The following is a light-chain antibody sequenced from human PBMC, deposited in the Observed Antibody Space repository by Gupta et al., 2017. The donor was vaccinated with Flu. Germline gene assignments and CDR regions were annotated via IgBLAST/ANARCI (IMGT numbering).Light chain of an antibody. J-gene: IGLJ3*02. CDR1: SSNIGAIYA. V-gene: IGLV1-40*01. CDR2: HNT. CDR3: QSYDSSLRNWV. Sequence: QSVLTQPSSVSGAPGRRVPISCTGRSSNIGAIYAVNWFHQVPGTAPKLLTYHNTYRPSGVPDRFSGSRSGTSASLAITGLQAEDEGDYYCQSYDSSLRNWVFGGGTKLTVL.